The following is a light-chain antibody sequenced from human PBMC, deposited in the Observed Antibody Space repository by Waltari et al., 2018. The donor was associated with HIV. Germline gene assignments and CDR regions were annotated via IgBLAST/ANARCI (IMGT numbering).Light chain of an antibody. V-gene: IGLV1-47*01. CDR3: ATWDDRLRGVV. J-gene: IGLJ2*01. CDR2: RND. Sequence: QSMLTQPPSASGTPGQRVIISCSGSNSNIGNNFVDWYRHLPGTAPKLLMYRNDQRPSGVPDRFSASKSGTSASLAVSGLRADDEADYYCATWDDRLRGVVFGGGTKVTVL. CDR1: NSNIGNNF.